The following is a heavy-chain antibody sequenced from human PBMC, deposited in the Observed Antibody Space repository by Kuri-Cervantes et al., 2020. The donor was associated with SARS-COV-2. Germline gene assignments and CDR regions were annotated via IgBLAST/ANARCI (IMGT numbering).Heavy chain of an antibody. D-gene: IGHD2-21*01. CDR2: IYHSGST. J-gene: IGHJ4*02. CDR1: GGSISSSNW. CDR3: ASEGVHCGGVGY. V-gene: IGHV4-4*02. Sequence: SETLSLTCAVSGGSISSSNWWSWVRQPPGKGLEWIGDIYHSGSTNYNPSLKSRVTISRDTSKNQFSLELNSVTAADTAVYYCASEGVHCGGVGYWGQGTLVTVSS.